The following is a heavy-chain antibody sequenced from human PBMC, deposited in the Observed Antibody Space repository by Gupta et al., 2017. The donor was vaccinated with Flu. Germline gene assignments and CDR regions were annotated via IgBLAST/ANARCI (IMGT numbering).Heavy chain of an antibody. CDR3: ARDISSIQLWFIYYYYYGMDV. D-gene: IGHD5-18*01. J-gene: IGHJ6*02. Sequence: EVQLVESGGGLVKPGGSLRLSCAASGSTCSSYSMNWVRQARGRGLEWVSSISSSSSYIYYADSVKGRFTISRDNAKNSLYLQMNSLRAEDTAVYYCARDISSIQLWFIYYYYYGMDVWGQGTTVTVSS. V-gene: IGHV3-21*01. CDR2: ISSSSSYI. CDR1: GSTCSSYS.